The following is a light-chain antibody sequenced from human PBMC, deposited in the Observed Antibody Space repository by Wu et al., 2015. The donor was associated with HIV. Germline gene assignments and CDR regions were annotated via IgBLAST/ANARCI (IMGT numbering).Light chain of an antibody. CDR3: QQYNNWPRT. J-gene: IGKJ1*01. CDR1: QSVTSSY. CDR2: GVS. Sequence: EIVLTQSPGTLSLSPGERATLSCRASQSVTSSYLAWYQQKPGQAPRLLMYGVSSRATGIPDRFSGSGSGTDFTLTISNMQSEDFAVYYCQQYNNWPRTFGQGTKVEIK. V-gene: IGKV3-20*01.